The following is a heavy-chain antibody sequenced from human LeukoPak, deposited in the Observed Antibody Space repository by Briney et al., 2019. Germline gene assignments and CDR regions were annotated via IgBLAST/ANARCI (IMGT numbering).Heavy chain of an antibody. J-gene: IGHJ6*04. V-gene: IGHV3-30*04. Sequence: GGSLRLSCAASGFTFSSYAMHWVRQAPGKGLEWVAVISYDGSNKYCADSVKDRFTISRDNSKNTLYLQMSSLRAEDTAVYYCGRDRDRDIIGDGLDVWGKGTTATVSS. CDR1: GFTFSSYA. CDR3: GRDRDRDIIGDGLDV. CDR2: ISYDGSNK. D-gene: IGHD2-15*01.